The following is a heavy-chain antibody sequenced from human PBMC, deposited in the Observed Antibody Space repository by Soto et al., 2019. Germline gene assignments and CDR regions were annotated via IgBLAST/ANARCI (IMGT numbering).Heavy chain of an antibody. Sequence: QVQLVQSGAEVKKPGASVKVSCKASGYTFTSYDINWVRQATGQGLEWMGWMIPNSGNTGYAQKFQGRVTMTRITVKSXAYMELSSLRSEDTAVYYCARVTRFLEWLPAEFDYWGQGTLVTVSS. CDR3: ARVTRFLEWLPAEFDY. CDR2: MIPNSGNT. V-gene: IGHV1-8*01. D-gene: IGHD3-3*01. CDR1: GYTFTSYD. J-gene: IGHJ4*02.